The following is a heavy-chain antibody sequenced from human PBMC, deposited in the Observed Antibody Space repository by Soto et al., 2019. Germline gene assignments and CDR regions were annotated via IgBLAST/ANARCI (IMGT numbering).Heavy chain of an antibody. CDR1: GYTFTSYG. D-gene: IGHD3-22*01. CDR3: ARGSVPMIVVDHAFDI. Sequence: ASMTVSCKSSGYTFTSYGVIWVRQTHVQGLEWMGWISAYNGNTNYAQKLQGRVTMTTDTSTSTAYMELRSLRSDDTAVYYCARGSVPMIVVDHAFDIWGQGTMVTV. CDR2: ISAYNGNT. V-gene: IGHV1-18*04. J-gene: IGHJ3*02.